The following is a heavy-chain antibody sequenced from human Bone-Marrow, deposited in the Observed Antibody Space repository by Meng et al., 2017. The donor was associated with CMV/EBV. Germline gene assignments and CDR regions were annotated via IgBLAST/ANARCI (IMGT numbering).Heavy chain of an antibody. D-gene: IGHD2-8*01. J-gene: IGHJ5*02. Sequence: GGSLRLSCAASGFTFSSYWMHWVRQAPGKGLVWVSRINSDGSSTSYADSVKGRFTISRDNAKNTLYLQMNSLRAEDTAVDYCARDRMSRLGWFDPWGQGTLVTVSS. CDR1: GFTFSSYW. CDR3: ARDRMSRLGWFDP. CDR2: INSDGSST. V-gene: IGHV3-74*01.